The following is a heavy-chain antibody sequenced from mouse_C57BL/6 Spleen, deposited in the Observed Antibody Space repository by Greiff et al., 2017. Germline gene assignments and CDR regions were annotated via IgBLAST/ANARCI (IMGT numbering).Heavy chain of an antibody. V-gene: IGHV1-69*01. Sequence: QVQLQQPGAELVMPGASVKLSCKASGYTFTSYWMHWVKQRPGQGLEWIGEIDPSDSYTNYNQKFKGKSTLTVDKSSSTAYMQLRSLTSEDSAVYYCARSGYYGYAMDYWGQGTSVTVSS. CDR2: IDPSDSYT. D-gene: IGHD1-1*01. CDR3: ARSGYYGYAMDY. CDR1: GYTFTSYW. J-gene: IGHJ4*01.